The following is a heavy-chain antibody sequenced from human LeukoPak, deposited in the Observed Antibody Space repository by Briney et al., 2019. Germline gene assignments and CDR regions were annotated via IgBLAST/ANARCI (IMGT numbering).Heavy chain of an antibody. CDR3: ARDPAAWDY. CDR1: TFTFGNYW. V-gene: IGHV3-7*01. Sequence: GGSLRLSCAASTFTFGNYWMSCVRQAPGKGLEWVANIKEDGSEEYYVDSVKGRFTISRDNTKNSLYLQMNSLRAEDTAVYYCARDPAAWDYWGQGTLVTVSS. J-gene: IGHJ4*02. D-gene: IGHD6-13*01. CDR2: IKEDGSEE.